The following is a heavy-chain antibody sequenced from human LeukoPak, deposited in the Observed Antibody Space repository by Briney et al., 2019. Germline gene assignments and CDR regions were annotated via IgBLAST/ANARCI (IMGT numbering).Heavy chain of an antibody. J-gene: IGHJ4*02. CDR1: GFTFTNYY. Sequence: PGGSLRLSCAASGFTFTNYYMSWIRQAPGKGLEWVSFITTNGKTEYNADSVKGRFTIARDNAKNSVYLQLNSLRADDTVVYYCARSFEGYYFDEWGQGTLVTVSS. V-gene: IGHV3-11*01. CDR2: ITTNGKTE. CDR3: ARSFEGYYFDE. D-gene: IGHD3-9*01.